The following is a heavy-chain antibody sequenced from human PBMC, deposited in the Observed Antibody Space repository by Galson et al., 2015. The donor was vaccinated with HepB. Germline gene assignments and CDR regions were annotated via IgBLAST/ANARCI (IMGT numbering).Heavy chain of an antibody. CDR2: ISGYNVNT. D-gene: IGHD1-26*01. Sequence: SVKVSCKASGYTFTNYGINWVRQAPGQGLEWMGWISGYNVNTNYAQKLQDRVTVTTDTSTSTAYMELRSLRSDDTAVYYCVRARYSTSPPDYWGQGTLVTVSS. CDR3: VRARYSTSPPDY. CDR1: GYTFTNYG. J-gene: IGHJ4*02. V-gene: IGHV1-18*01.